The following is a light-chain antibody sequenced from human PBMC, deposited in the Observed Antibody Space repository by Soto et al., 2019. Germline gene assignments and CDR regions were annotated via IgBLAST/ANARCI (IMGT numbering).Light chain of an antibody. CDR2: DAS. V-gene: IGKV1-5*01. J-gene: IGKJ2*01. CDR3: HQYSSFLYT. CDR1: QTISNW. Sequence: DIQMTQSPSTLSASVGDRVTITCRASQTISNWLAWYQQKPGKAPKLLIFDASTLESGVPSRFSGSGSGTEFTLTISSLQPADFATYYCHQYSSFLYTFGQGTKLEIK.